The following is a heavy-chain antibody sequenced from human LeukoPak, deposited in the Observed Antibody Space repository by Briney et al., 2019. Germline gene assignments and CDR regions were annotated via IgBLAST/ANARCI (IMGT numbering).Heavy chain of an antibody. V-gene: IGHV1-24*01. J-gene: IGHJ5*02. Sequence: ASVKVSCKVSGYTLTELSMHWVRQAPGKGLEWMGGFDPEDGETIYAQKFQGRVTMTEDTSADTAYMGLSSLRSEDTAVYYCATPVAYWFDPWGQGTLVTVSS. CDR3: ATPVAYWFDP. CDR1: GYTLTELS. D-gene: IGHD2-8*02. CDR2: FDPEDGET.